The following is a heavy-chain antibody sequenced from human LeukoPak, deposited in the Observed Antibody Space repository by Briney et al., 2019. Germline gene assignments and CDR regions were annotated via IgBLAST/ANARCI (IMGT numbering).Heavy chain of an antibody. CDR2: IHYTGST. CDR1: GCSISSYY. J-gene: IGHJ5*02. Sequence: SETLSLTCTVSGCSISSYYWSWIRQSPGKGLECIGYIHYTGSTNYNPSLKSRVTISVETSKNQFSLKLKSVTAADTAVYYCARAKGGYSSSWYPSWFDPWGQGTLVTVSS. D-gene: IGHD6-13*01. V-gene: IGHV4-59*01. CDR3: ARAKGGYSSSWYPSWFDP.